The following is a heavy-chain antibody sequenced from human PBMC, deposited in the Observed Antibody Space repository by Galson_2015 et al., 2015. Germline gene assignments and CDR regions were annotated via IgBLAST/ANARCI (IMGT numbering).Heavy chain of an antibody. CDR3: ASWDY. CDR1: GLTVSSNY. Sequence: SLRLAGAAAGLTVSSNYMSWVRQAPGKGLEWVSVIYSGGSTYYADSVKGRFTISRDNSKNTLYLQMTSLRAEDTAVYYCASWDYWGQGTLVTVSS. V-gene: IGHV3-53*01. J-gene: IGHJ4*02. CDR2: IYSGGST.